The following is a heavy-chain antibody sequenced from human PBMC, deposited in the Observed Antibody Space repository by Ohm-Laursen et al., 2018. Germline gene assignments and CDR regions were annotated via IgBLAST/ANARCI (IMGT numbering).Heavy chain of an antibody. D-gene: IGHD4-17*01. V-gene: IGHV1-69*01. J-gene: IGHJ2*01. CDR1: GGTFSSYA. CDR2: IIPIFGTA. CDR3: ARGPVTDYGDYWKFDL. Sequence: SSVKVSCKASGGTFSSYAISWVRQAPGKGLEWMGGIIPIFGTANYAQKFQGRVTITGDESTSTAYMELSSLRSEDTAMYYCARGPVTDYGDYWKFDLWGRGTLVTVSS.